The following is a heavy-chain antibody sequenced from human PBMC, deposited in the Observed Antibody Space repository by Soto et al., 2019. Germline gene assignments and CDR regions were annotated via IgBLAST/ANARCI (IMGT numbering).Heavy chain of an antibody. CDR1: GFTFSSYG. Sequence: VGSLRLSCAASGFTFSSYGMHWVRQAPGKGLEWVAVISYDGSNKYYADSVKGRFTISRDNSKNTLYLQMNSLRAEDTAVYYCAKDLFGDSMDVWGQGTTVTVSS. D-gene: IGHD3-16*01. J-gene: IGHJ6*02. CDR2: ISYDGSNK. CDR3: AKDLFGDSMDV. V-gene: IGHV3-30*18.